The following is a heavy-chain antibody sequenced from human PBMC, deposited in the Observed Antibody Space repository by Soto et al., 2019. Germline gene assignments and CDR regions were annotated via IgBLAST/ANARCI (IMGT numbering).Heavy chain of an antibody. V-gene: IGHV1-69*13. CDR1: GGTFSSYA. CDR2: IIPIFGTA. D-gene: IGHD2-15*01. Sequence: SVKVSCKASGGTFSSYAISWARQAPGQGLEWMGGIIPIFGTANYAQKFQGRVTITADESTSTAYMELSSLRSEDTAVYYCARTGYCSGGSCYTNWFDPWGQGTLVTVSS. CDR3: ARTGYCSGGSCYTNWFDP. J-gene: IGHJ5*02.